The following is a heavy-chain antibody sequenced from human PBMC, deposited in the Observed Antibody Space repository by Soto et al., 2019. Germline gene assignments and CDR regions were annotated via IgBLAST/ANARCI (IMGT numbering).Heavy chain of an antibody. J-gene: IGHJ6*02. Sequence: EASVKVSCKASGYTFTSYGISWVRQAPGQGLEWMGWISAYNGNTNYAQKLQGRVTMTTDTSTSTAYMELRSLRSDDTAVYYCARDRDWMGYYYYGMDVWGQGTTVTVSS. CDR1: GYTFTSYG. CDR2: ISAYNGNT. V-gene: IGHV1-18*01. CDR3: ARDRDWMGYYYYGMDV. D-gene: IGHD1-1*01.